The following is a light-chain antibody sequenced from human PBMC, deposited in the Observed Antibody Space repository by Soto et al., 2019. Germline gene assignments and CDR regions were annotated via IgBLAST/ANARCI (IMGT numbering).Light chain of an antibody. J-gene: IGLJ2*01. CDR2: EVS. Sequence: QSALTQPASVSGSPGQSITISCTGSSSDVGSYNLVSWYQQHPGKAPKLMIYEVSKRPSGVSNRFSGSKSGNTASLTISGHQAEDEADYYCCSYAGSSTPVVFGGGTKVTVL. V-gene: IGLV2-23*02. CDR1: SSDVGSYNL. CDR3: CSYAGSSTPVV.